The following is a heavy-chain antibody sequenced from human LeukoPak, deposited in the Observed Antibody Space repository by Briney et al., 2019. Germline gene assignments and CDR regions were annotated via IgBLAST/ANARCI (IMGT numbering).Heavy chain of an antibody. CDR2: IWYDGSNK. CDR3: AGNYGPYYFDY. J-gene: IGHJ4*02. CDR1: GFTFSNYG. D-gene: IGHD3-10*01. Sequence: PGGSLSFSCAASGFTFSNYGMHWVRQAPGKGLEWVAVIWYDGSNKYYADSVKGRFTISRDNSKNTLYLQMNSLRAEDTAVYYCAGNYGPYYFDYWGQGTLVTVSS. V-gene: IGHV3-33*01.